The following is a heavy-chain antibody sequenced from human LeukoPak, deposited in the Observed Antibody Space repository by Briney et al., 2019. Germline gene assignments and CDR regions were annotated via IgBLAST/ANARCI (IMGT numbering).Heavy chain of an antibody. Sequence: VGSLRLSCAASGFTFSSYSMNCVRQAPGKGLECGSSISISSSYIYYADSVKGRFTICSDNAQNSLYLQMNSLRAEDTAVYYCARSSIRSGSYRFRYFDYWGQGTLVTVSS. J-gene: IGHJ4*02. V-gene: IGHV3-21*01. D-gene: IGHD1-26*01. CDR3: ARSSIRSGSYRFRYFDY. CDR1: GFTFSSYS. CDR2: ISISSSYI.